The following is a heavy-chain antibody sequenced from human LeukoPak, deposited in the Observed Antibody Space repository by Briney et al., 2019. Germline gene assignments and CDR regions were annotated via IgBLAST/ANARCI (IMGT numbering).Heavy chain of an antibody. CDR2: INPNNGDT. CDR1: GYSFTGYY. CDR3: VRHYFDNSGLSGY. Sequence: ASVKVSCKASGYSFTGYYIQWVRQAPGQGLEWMGWINPNNGDTNFAQKFQGRVTMTRDTSMSTAYMEVSSLRSDDTAVYYCVRHYFDNSGLSGYWGQGTLVTVSS. V-gene: IGHV1-2*02. D-gene: IGHD3-22*01. J-gene: IGHJ4*02.